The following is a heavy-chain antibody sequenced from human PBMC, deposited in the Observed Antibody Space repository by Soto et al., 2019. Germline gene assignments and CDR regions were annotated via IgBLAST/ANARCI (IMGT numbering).Heavy chain of an antibody. J-gene: IGHJ4*02. CDR1: GFAFGSYW. V-gene: IGHV3-74*01. D-gene: IGHD1-1*01. CDR3: LRDQRHWNEFADQ. Sequence: VQLVESGGGLVQPGGSLRLSCAASGFAFGSYWMHWVRQAPGKGLVWVSRISQDGAIATQADSVKGRFTISRDNAKNTLFLQMISLRAADTAVYYCLRDQRHWNEFADQWGQGTLVTVSS. CDR2: ISQDGAIA.